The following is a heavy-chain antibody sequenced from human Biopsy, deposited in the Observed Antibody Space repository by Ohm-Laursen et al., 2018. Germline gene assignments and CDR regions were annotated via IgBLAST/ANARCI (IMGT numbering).Heavy chain of an antibody. CDR2: IYTSGIT. Sequence: SDTLSLTCTASGGSLSSYSWSWIRQPAGKGLEWIGQIYTSGITNYNPSLKSRVTMSVDTSKNKFSLRVCSVTAADTAVYYCARDRDRRGWFDPWGQGTLVTVSS. D-gene: IGHD1-14*01. CDR3: ARDRDRRGWFDP. V-gene: IGHV4-4*07. CDR1: GGSLSSYS. J-gene: IGHJ5*02.